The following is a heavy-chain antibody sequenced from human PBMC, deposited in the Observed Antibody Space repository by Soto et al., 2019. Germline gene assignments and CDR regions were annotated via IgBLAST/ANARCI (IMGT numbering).Heavy chain of an antibody. D-gene: IGHD2-15*01. Sequence: GGSLRLSCAASGFTFSSYAMSWVRQAPGKGLEWVSAISGSGGSTYYADSVKGRFTISRDNSKNTLYLQMNSLRAEDTAVYYCAKDRYCSGGSCYDAFDIWGQGTMVTVSS. V-gene: IGHV3-23*01. CDR3: AKDRYCSGGSCYDAFDI. J-gene: IGHJ3*02. CDR1: GFTFSSYA. CDR2: ISGSGGST.